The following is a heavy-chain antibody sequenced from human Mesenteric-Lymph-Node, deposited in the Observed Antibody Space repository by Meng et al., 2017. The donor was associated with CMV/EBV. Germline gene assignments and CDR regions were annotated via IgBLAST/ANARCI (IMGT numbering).Heavy chain of an antibody. V-gene: IGHV4-34*09. J-gene: IGHJ4*02. CDR1: GGSFSGYY. Sequence: SETLSLTCAVYGGSFSGYYWSWIRQPPGKGLEWIGYIYYSRSTYYNPSLKSRVTISVDTSKNQFSLKLSSVTTADTAVYYCARAGASYATSLFDYWGQGTLVTVSS. CDR2: IYYSRST. D-gene: IGHD2-8*01. CDR3: ARAGASYATSLFDY.